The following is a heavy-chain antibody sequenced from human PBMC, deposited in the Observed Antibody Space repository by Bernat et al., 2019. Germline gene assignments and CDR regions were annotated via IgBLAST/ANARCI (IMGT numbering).Heavy chain of an antibody. CDR1: GFTFSSYG. CDR2: ISSSSSTI. V-gene: IGHV3-48*01. Sequence: VQLVESGGGVVQPGRSLRLSCAASGFTFSSYGMHWVRQAPGKGLEWVSDISSSSSTIYYADSVKGRFTISRDNAKNSLYLQMNSLRAEDTAVYYCAGATLWGQGTLVTVSS. J-gene: IGHJ4*01. CDR3: AGATL.